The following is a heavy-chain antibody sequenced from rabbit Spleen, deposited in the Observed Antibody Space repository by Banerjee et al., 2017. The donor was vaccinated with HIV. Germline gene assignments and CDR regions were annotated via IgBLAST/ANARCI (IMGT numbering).Heavy chain of an antibody. CDR2: IHAGSKNNI. D-gene: IGHD7-1*01. CDR3: ARFYAGYGDFGYAAM. J-gene: IGHJ4*01. CDR1: GFSFSAGYY. V-gene: IGHV1S40*01. Sequence: QSLEESGGGLVKPGASLTLTCKASGFSFSAGYYMCWVRQAPGKGLEWIACIHAGSKNNIYYANWAKGRFTISKTSSTTGTLQMTSLTAADTATYFCARFYAGYGDFGYAAMWGPGTLVTVS.